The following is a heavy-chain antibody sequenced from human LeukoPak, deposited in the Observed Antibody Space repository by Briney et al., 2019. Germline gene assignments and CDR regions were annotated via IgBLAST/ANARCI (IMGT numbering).Heavy chain of an antibody. Sequence: GGSLRLSCTASGFSFSNHYMRWIRQAPGKGLEWVANINEDGSNKWHLGSVKGRFTVSRDNARNSLYLQMNSLRVEDTAVYYCTRVIVAVPGYFDYFDFWGQGVLVAVSS. CDR2: INEDGSNK. J-gene: IGHJ4*02. V-gene: IGHV3-7*01. D-gene: IGHD6-19*01. CDR3: TRVIVAVPGYFDYFDF. CDR1: GFSFSNHY.